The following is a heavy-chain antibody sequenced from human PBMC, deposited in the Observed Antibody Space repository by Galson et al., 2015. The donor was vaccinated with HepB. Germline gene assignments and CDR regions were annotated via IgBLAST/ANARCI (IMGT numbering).Heavy chain of an antibody. J-gene: IGHJ4*02. CDR2: ISYDGSNK. CDR3: ARSSGSPYYFDY. V-gene: IGHV3-30*04. CDR1: GFTFSSYA. D-gene: IGHD1-26*01. Sequence: LRLSCAASGFTFSSYAMHWVRQAPGKGLEWVAVISYDGSNKYYADSVKGRFTISRDNSKNTLYLQMNSLRAEDTAVYYCARSSGSPYYFDYWGQGTLVTVSS.